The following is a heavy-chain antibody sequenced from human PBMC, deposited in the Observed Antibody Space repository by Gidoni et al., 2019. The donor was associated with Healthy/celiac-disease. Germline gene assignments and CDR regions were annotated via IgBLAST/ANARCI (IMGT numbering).Heavy chain of an antibody. CDR1: GFTFSSYW. V-gene: IGHV3-7*01. CDR2: IKQDGSEK. J-gene: IGHJ3*02. CDR3: ASQFGELLKDAFDI. D-gene: IGHD3-10*01. Sequence: EVQLVESGGGLVQPGGSLRLSCAASGFTFSSYWMSWVRQAPGKGLEWVANIKQDGSEKYYVDSVKGRFTISRDNAKNSLYLQMNSLRAEDTAVYYCASQFGELLKDAFDIWGQGTMVTVSS.